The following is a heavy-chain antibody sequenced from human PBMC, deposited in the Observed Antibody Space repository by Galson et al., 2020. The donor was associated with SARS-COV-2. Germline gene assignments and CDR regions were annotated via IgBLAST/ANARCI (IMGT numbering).Heavy chain of an antibody. CDR3: AHRPGIGFPVGGFDP. Sequence: SGPTLVKPTQTITLTCTFSGFSLSTSGVGVGWIRQPPGKALEWLALIYWDDDKRYSPSLKSRLTITKDTSKNQVVLTMTNMDPVDTATYYCAHRPGIGFPVGGFDPWGQGTLVTVSS. D-gene: IGHD3-10*01. CDR1: GFSLSTSGVG. J-gene: IGHJ5*02. CDR2: IYWDDDK. V-gene: IGHV2-5*02.